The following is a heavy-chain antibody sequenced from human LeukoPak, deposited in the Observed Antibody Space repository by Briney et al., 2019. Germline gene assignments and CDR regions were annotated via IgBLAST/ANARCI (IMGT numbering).Heavy chain of an antibody. V-gene: IGHV3-15*01. CDR3: TTERAAAAPY. Sequence: GGSLRLSCVASGFTFSSYAMSWVRQAPGKGLEWVGRIKSKTDDGTADYAAPVKGRFTISRDDSKDTLYLQMNSLKTEDTAVYYCTTERAAAAPYWGQGTLVTVSS. CDR1: GFTFSSYA. D-gene: IGHD6-13*01. J-gene: IGHJ4*02. CDR2: IKSKTDDGTA.